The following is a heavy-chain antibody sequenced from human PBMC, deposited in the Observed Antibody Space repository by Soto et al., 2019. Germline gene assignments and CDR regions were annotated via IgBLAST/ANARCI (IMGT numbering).Heavy chain of an antibody. CDR2: IIPIFGTA. CDR3: ARGGYSYNLPLYGMDV. J-gene: IGHJ6*02. CDR1: GGTFSSYA. D-gene: IGHD5-18*01. Sequence: QVQLVQSGAEVQKPGSSVKVSCKASGGTFSSYAISWVRQAPGQGLEWMGGIIPIFGTANYAQKFHGRVTITADESTSTAYMELSSLRSEDTAVYYCARGGYSYNLPLYGMDVWGQGNTVTVSS. V-gene: IGHV1-69*01.